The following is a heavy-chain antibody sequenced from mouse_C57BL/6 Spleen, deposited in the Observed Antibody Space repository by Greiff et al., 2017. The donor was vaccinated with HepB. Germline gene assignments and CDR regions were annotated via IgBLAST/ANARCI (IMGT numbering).Heavy chain of an antibody. CDR1: GYAFSSSW. CDR3: ARIYYDYDSYYFDY. V-gene: IGHV1-82*01. D-gene: IGHD2-4*01. Sequence: VQLQQSGPELVKPGASVKISCKASGYAFSSSWMNWVKQRPGKGLVWIGRIYPGDGDTNYNGKFKGKATLTADKSSSTAYMQLSSLTSEDSAVYFCARIYYDYDSYYFDYWGQGTTLTVSS. CDR2: IYPGDGDT. J-gene: IGHJ2*01.